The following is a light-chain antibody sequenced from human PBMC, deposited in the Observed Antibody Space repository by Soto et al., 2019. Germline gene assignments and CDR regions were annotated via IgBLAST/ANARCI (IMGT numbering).Light chain of an antibody. J-gene: IGLJ1*01. CDR1: SSDVGSYNL. CDR3: CSYAGSSTPYV. CDR2: EVS. Sequence: QSVLTQPASVSGSPGQSITISCTGTSSDVGSYNLVSWYRQHPGKAPKLMIYEVSKRPSGVSNRFSGSQSGNTASLTISGFHAEDEADYYCCSYAGSSTPYVVGTGTKVTVL. V-gene: IGLV2-23*02.